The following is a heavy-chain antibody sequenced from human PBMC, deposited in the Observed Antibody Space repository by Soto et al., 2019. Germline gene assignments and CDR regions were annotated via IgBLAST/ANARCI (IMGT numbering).Heavy chain of an antibody. CDR3: ARVKGGALSDQMEPSIVLVPALGSRSHYYYGMDV. J-gene: IGHJ6*02. CDR2: ISAYNGNT. CDR1: GYTFTSYG. Sequence: ASVKVSCKASGYTFTSYGISWVRQAPGQGLEWMGWISAYNGNTNYAQKLQGRVTMTTDTSTSTAYMELRSLRSDDTAVYYCARVKGGALSDQMEPSIVLVPALGSRSHYYYGMDVWGQGTTVTVSS. D-gene: IGHD2-2*01. V-gene: IGHV1-18*01.